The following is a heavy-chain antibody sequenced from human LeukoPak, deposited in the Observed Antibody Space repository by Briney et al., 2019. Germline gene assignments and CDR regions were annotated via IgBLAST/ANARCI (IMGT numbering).Heavy chain of an antibody. V-gene: IGHV1-46*01. J-gene: IGHJ4*02. Sequence: ASVKVSCKASGYTFTSYDINWVRQAPGQGLEWMGITNPSGGSTSYAQKFQGRVTMTRDTSTSTVYMELSSLRSEDTAVYYCARVGRLDYWGQGTLVTVSS. CDR1: GYTFTSYD. CDR3: ARVGRLDY. CDR2: TNPSGGST.